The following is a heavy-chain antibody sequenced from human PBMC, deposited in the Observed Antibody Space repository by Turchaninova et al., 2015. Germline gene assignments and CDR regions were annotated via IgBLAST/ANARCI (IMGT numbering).Heavy chain of an antibody. CDR1: GVSVISSSYH. J-gene: IGHJ4*02. CDR3: AGRGGSYFNPVDH. CDR2: LSSRGNT. V-gene: IGHV4-39*01. Sequence: NLQESGPGLVRPSDTLSLPCTVYGVSVISSSYHWAWFRPPPGKGREWIGSLSSRGNTYYNTSLKSRLSFSVDASNDQLSLRLTSVTAADTAVYYCAGRGGSYFNPVDHWGQGTLVNVSA. D-gene: IGHD3-10*01.